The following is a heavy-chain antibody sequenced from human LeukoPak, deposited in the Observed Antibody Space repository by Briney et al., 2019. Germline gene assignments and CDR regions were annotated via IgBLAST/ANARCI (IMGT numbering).Heavy chain of an antibody. V-gene: IGHV4-39*07. CDR3: ARVGGITMIVVLITDAFDI. CDR2: LYYSGST. CDR1: GDSFRSSTYY. Sequence: SETLSLTCTVSGDSFRSSTYYWGWIRQPPGRGLEWIGSLYYSGSTYNNPSLKSRVTISVDTSKNQFSLKLRSVTAADTAVYYCARVGGITMIVVLITDAFDIWGQGTMVTVSS. J-gene: IGHJ3*02. D-gene: IGHD3-22*01.